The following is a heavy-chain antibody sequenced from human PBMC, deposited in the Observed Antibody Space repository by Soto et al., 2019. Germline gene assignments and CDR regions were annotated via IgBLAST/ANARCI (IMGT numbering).Heavy chain of an antibody. D-gene: IGHD4-17*01. J-gene: IGHJ4*02. CDR2: IYYSGST. CDR1: GGSISSYY. Sequence: QVQLQESGPGLVKPSETLSLTCTVSGGSISSYYWSWIRQPPGKGLEWIGYIYYSGSTNYNPSLKSRVTISVDTSKNQFSLKLSSVTAADTAVYYCAREGADYGDYEERYYFDYWGQGTLVTVSS. V-gene: IGHV4-59*01. CDR3: AREGADYGDYEERYYFDY.